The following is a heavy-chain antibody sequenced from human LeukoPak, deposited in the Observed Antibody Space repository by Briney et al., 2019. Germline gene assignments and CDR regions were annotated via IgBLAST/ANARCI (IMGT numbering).Heavy chain of an antibody. CDR3: ARLGVVGGSYYGMDV. V-gene: IGHV4-59*08. D-gene: IGHD3-16*02. CDR1: GASISSYY. J-gene: IGHJ6*02. Sequence: SETLSLTCTVSGASISSYYWSWIRQPPGKGLECIGYIYNSGSTKYNPSLKSRVAMSVDTSKNQFSLKLSSVTAADTAIYHCARLGVVGGSYYGMDVWGQGTTVTVSS. CDR2: IYNSGST.